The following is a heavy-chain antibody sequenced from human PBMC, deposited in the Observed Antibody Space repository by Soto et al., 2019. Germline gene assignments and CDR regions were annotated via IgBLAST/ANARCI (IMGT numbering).Heavy chain of an antibody. J-gene: IGHJ5*02. D-gene: IGHD3-10*01. CDR2: IYPGDSDT. CDR3: ARLGQGSYGSPDNWFDP. CDR1: GYSFSTYW. Sequence: PGESLKISCKASGYSFSTYWIAWVRQRPGKGLDWMGIIYPGDSDTRYSPSFQGQVTISVDNSIDTAYLEWTTLRASDSAMYYCARLGQGSYGSPDNWFDPWGQGTLVTVSS. V-gene: IGHV5-51*01.